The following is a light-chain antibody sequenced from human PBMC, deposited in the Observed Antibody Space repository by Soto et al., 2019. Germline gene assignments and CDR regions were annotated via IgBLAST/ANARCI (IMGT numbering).Light chain of an antibody. J-gene: IGLJ1*01. CDR3: SSYTTSSTFV. Sequence: QSVRTQPASVTVSDGQSITISCTGTSSDVGGYNHVSWYQQHPGKAPKLMIYGVSNRPSGVSTRFSGSKSGNTASLTISGLQAEDEADYYCSSYTTSSTFVFGTGTKVTVL. CDR1: SSDVGGYNH. CDR2: GVS. V-gene: IGLV2-14*01.